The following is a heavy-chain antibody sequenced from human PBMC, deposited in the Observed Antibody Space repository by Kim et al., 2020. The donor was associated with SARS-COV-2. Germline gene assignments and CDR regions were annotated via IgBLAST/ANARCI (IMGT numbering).Heavy chain of an antibody. CDR3: AKNGYCSSTSCYVGYNWFDP. D-gene: IGHD2-2*01. J-gene: IGHJ5*02. V-gene: IGHV4-39*01. Sequence: SETLSLTCTVSGGSISSSSYYWGWIRQPPGKGLEWIGSIYYSGSTYYNPSLKSRVTISVDTSKNQISLKLSSVTAADTAVYYCAKNGYCSSTSCYVGYNWFDPWGQGTLVTVSS. CDR2: IYYSGST. CDR1: GGSISSSSYY.